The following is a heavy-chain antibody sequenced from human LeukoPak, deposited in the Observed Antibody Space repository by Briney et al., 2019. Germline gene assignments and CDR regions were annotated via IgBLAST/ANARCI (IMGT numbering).Heavy chain of an antibody. Sequence: PSETLSLTCTVSGGSISSYYWSWIRQPPGKGLEWIGYIYYSGSTNYNPSLKSRVTISVDTSKNQFSLKLSSVTAADTAVYYCARQGATICSGGSCYSGWFDPWGQGTLVTVSS. D-gene: IGHD2-15*01. V-gene: IGHV4-59*08. CDR1: GGSISSYY. J-gene: IGHJ5*02. CDR2: IYYSGST. CDR3: ARQGATICSGGSCYSGWFDP.